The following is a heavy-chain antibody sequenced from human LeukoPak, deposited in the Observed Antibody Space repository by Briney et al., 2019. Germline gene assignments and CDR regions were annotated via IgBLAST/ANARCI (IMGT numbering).Heavy chain of an antibody. Sequence: PGGSLRLSCAASGFTFSSYWVHWVRQAPGKGLVWVSRINSDGSSTSYADSVKGRFTISRDNAKNTLYLQMNSLRAEDTAVYYCARVWYYDILTGYSPFDYWGQGTLVTVSS. J-gene: IGHJ4*02. CDR2: INSDGSST. CDR1: GFTFSSYW. V-gene: IGHV3-74*01. CDR3: ARVWYYDILTGYSPFDY. D-gene: IGHD3-9*01.